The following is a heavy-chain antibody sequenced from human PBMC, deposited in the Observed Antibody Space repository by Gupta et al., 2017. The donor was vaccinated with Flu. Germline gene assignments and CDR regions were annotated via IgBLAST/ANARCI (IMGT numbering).Heavy chain of an antibody. CDR3: AKEATGINFDY. CDR2: ISRSSAST. D-gene: IGHD1-1*01. V-gene: IGHV3-23*01. CDR1: GFHFSFYG. Sequence: EAQLLESGGGLVQTGGSLRLSCAASGFHFSFYGMSWVRQAPGKGLEWVSIISRSSASTYYADSVKGRFTISRDDSKNTVSLHMSSLRAEDTAVYYCAKEATGINFDYWGQGTLVTVSS. J-gene: IGHJ4*02.